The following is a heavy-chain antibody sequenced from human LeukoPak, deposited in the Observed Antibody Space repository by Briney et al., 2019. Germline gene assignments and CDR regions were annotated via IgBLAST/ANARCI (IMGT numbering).Heavy chain of an antibody. D-gene: IGHD3-22*01. CDR1: GFTFGNYA. V-gene: IGHV3-23*01. CDR2: LSGGGAST. CDR3: VKDRYYYNSAYRAFDP. J-gene: IGHJ5*02. Sequence: GGSLRLSCAASGFTFGNYAMNWVRQAPGKGLEWVSGLSGGGASTYYADSVKSRFSISRENSKNTLYLQMNSLRAEDTAIYYCVKDRYYYNSAYRAFDPWHQGTLVTVSS.